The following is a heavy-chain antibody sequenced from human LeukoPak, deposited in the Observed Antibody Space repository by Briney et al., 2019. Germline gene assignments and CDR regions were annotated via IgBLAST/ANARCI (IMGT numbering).Heavy chain of an antibody. D-gene: IGHD6-19*01. J-gene: IGHJ4*02. CDR3: AKGRYSSGWYVED. CDR1: GFTFSSYG. Sequence: GGSLRLSCAASGFTFSSYGMHWVRQAPGKGLEWVAVISYDGSNKYYADSVKGRFTISRDNSKNTLYLQMNSLRAEDTAVYYCAKGRYSSGWYVEDWGQGTLVTVSS. CDR2: ISYDGSNK. V-gene: IGHV3-30*18.